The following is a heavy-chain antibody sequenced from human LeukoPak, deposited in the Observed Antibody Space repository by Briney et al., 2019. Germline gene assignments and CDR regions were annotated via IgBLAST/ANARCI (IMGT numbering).Heavy chain of an antibody. CDR1: GGSISSSSYY. CDR3: ARGEGGDYEVDWFDP. D-gene: IGHD4-17*01. J-gene: IGHJ5*02. CDR2: IYYSGNT. V-gene: IGHV4-39*01. Sequence: PSETLSLTCTVSGGSISSSSYYWGWIRQPPGKGLEWIGTIYYSGNTYYNPSLKSRVTISVDTSKNQFSLKLSSVTAADTAVYYCARGEGGDYEVDWFDPWGQGTLVTVSS.